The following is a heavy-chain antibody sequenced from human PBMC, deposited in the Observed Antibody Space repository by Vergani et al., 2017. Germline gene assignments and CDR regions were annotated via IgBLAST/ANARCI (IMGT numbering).Heavy chain of an antibody. CDR3: ARGQAAAGLYYYYGMDV. D-gene: IGHD6-13*01. J-gene: IGHJ6*02. CDR1: GFTFSSYE. V-gene: IGHV4-59*01. Sequence: VQLVESGGGLVQPGGSLRLSCAASGFTFSSYEMNWVRQAPGKGLEWIGYIYYSGSTNYNPSLKSRVTISVDTSKNQFSLKLSSVTAADTAVYYCARGQAAAGLYYYYGMDVWGQGTTVTVSS. CDR2: IYYSGST.